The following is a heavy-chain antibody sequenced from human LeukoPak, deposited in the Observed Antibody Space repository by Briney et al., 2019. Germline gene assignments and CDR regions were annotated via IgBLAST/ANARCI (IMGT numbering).Heavy chain of an antibody. D-gene: IGHD3-22*01. J-gene: IGHJ4*02. CDR1: GFTFSSSW. V-gene: IGHV3-7*02. CDR2: IKEDGTEE. CDR3: AKGSGSHFDY. Sequence: GGSLRLSCAASGFTFSSSWMTWVRQAPGKGLEWVAHIKEDGTEEYYVDSVKGRFTISRDNAKNLLYLQMNSLRAEDTAVYYCAKGSGSHFDYWGQGTLVTVSS.